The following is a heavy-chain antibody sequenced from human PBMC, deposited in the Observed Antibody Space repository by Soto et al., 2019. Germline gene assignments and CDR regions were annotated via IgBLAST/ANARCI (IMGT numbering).Heavy chain of an antibody. J-gene: IGHJ4*02. V-gene: IGHV1-8*01. CDR1: GYTFTSYD. Sequence: ASVKVSCKASGYTFTSYDINWVRQATGQGLEWMGWMNPNSGNTGYAQKFQGRVTMTRNTSISTAYMELSSLRSEDTAVYYCARGGDYDILTGYPREWDFDYWGQGTLVTVSS. CDR2: MNPNSGNT. D-gene: IGHD3-9*01. CDR3: ARGGDYDILTGYPREWDFDY.